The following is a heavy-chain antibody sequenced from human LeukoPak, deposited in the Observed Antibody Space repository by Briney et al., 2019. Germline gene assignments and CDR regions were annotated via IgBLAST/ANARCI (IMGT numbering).Heavy chain of an antibody. CDR2: IKKDGSEK. CDR3: AKLGRRRSPGYYFDY. D-gene: IGHD1-26*01. J-gene: IGHJ4*02. Sequence: GGSLRLSCATSGFIFSSYWMSWVRQAPGKGLEWVANIKKDGSEKYYVDSVKGRFTISRDNSKNTLYLQMNSLRAEDTAVYYCAKLGRRRSPGYYFDYWGQGTLVTVSS. V-gene: IGHV3-7*03. CDR1: GFIFSSYW.